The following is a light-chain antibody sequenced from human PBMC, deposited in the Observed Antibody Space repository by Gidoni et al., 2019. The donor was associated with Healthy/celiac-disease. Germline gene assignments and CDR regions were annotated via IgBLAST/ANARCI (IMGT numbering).Light chain of an antibody. Sequence: IVLTQSPPTLSLSPGERATLSRRASQSVSSYLAWYQQKPGQAPRLLIYDASNRATGIPARFSGSGSGTDFTLTISSLEPEDFAVYYCQQRNSWPITFGQGTRLEIK. CDR3: QQRNSWPIT. V-gene: IGKV3-11*01. CDR1: QSVSSY. CDR2: DAS. J-gene: IGKJ5*01.